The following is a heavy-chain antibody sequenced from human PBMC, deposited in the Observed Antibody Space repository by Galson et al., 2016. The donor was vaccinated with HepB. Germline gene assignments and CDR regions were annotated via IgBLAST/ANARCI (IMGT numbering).Heavy chain of an antibody. D-gene: IGHD2-21*02. CDR2: ISYDGGDK. J-gene: IGHJ4*02. Sequence: SLRLSCAASGFTFSRYGMHWVRQAPGKGLEWVAVISYDGGDKHYADSVKGRFTVSRDNSKNTLFLQMNSLRVEGAAVYYCAKLDCGRDCPRDDWGQGTQVTVS. V-gene: IGHV3-30*19. CDR3: AKLDCGRDCPRDD. CDR1: GFTFSRYG.